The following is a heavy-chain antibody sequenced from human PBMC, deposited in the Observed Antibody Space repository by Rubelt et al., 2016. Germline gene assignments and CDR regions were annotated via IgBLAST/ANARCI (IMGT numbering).Heavy chain of an antibody. CDR3: ARAVAGTLGDY. CDR1: GFTFSSYA. CDR2: IKQDGSAN. J-gene: IGHJ4*02. Sequence: GSLRLSCAASGFTFSSYAMSWVRQAPGKGLEWVANIKQDGSANNYVDSVKGRFTISRDNAKNSLYLQMNSLRAEDTAVYYCARAVAGTLGDYWGQGTPVTVTS. D-gene: IGHD6-13*01. V-gene: IGHV3-7*04.